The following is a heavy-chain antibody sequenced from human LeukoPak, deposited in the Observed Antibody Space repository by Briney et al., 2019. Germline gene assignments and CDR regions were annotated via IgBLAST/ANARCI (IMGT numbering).Heavy chain of an antibody. CDR1: GGSISSYY. CDR3: ARGGSPGRFGLDY. CDR2: INHSGST. J-gene: IGHJ4*02. Sequence: SETLSLTCNVSGGSISSYYWSWIRQPPGKGLEWIGEINHSGSTNYNPSLKSRVTISVDTSKNQFSLKLSSVTAADTAVYYCARGGSPGRFGLDYWGQGTLVTVSS. V-gene: IGHV4-34*01. D-gene: IGHD3-16*01.